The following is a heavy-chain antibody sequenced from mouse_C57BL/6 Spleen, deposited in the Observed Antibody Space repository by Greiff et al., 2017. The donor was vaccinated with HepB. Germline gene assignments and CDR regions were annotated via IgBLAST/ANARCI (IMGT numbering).Heavy chain of an antibody. CDR2: ISSGSSTI. D-gene: IGHD1-1*01. CDR1: GFTFSDYG. CDR3: ARAPITTVVADY. V-gene: IGHV5-17*01. Sequence: EVKLVESGGGLVKPGGSLKLSCAASGFTFSDYGMHWVRQAPEKGLEWVAYISSGSSTIYYADTVKGRFTISRDNAKNTLFLQMTSLRSEDTAMYYWARAPITTVVADYWGQGTTLTVSS. J-gene: IGHJ2*01.